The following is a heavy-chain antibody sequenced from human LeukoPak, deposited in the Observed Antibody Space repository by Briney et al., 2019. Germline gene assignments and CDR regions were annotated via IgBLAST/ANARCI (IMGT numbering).Heavy chain of an antibody. CDR3: ARVTTESSNSGIKLWFGEFLNWFDP. Sequence: GASVKVSCKASGYTFTSYDINWVRQATGQGLEWMGWMNPNSGNTGYAQKFQGRVTMTRNTSISTAYMELSSLRSEETAVYYCARVTTESSNSGIKLWFGEFLNWFDPWGQGTLVTVSS. CDR2: MNPNSGNT. CDR1: GYTFTSYD. V-gene: IGHV1-8*02. D-gene: IGHD3-10*01. J-gene: IGHJ5*02.